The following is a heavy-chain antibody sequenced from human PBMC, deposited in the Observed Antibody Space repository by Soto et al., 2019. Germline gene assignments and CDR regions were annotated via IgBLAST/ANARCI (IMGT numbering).Heavy chain of an antibody. J-gene: IGHJ4*02. D-gene: IGHD3-22*01. V-gene: IGHV4-34*01. CDR3: ARGQPTRYYDSSGYRDY. CDR2: INHDGSS. CDR1: GGSFTDYY. Sequence: SEPLSLTCAVYGGSFTDYYWSWIRQRPVKGLEWIGEINHDGSSSYNPSLQGRVTIAIDTSKNQFSVKLSSVTAADTAVYYCARGQPTRYYDSSGYRDYWGPGTMVTVSS.